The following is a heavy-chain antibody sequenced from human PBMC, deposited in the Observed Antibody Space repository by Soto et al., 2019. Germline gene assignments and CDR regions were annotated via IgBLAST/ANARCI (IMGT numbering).Heavy chain of an antibody. D-gene: IGHD5-18*01. CDR1: GFTFSSYA. CDR2: ISYDGSNK. V-gene: IGHV3-30*18. Sequence: PGGSLRLSCAASGFTFSSYAMHWVRQAPGKGLEWVAVISYDGSNKYYADSVKGRFTFSRDNSMHTLLLQMNSLRAEDTAVYYCAKMGGYGYLYYHYSMDVWGQGTTVTVSS. J-gene: IGHJ6*02. CDR3: AKMGGYGYLYYHYSMDV.